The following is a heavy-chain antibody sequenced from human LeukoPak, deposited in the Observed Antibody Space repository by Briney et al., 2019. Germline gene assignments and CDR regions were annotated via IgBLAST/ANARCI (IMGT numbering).Heavy chain of an antibody. J-gene: IGHJ5*02. CDR3: ARVGRTYVERYWFDP. V-gene: IGHV3-48*02. Sequence: GGSLRLSCAASGFTFSSYSMNWVRKAPGKGLEWVSYISSSSSTIYYADSVKGRFTISRDNAKNSLYLQMNSLRDEDTAVYYCARVGRTYVERYWFDPWGQGTLVTVSS. D-gene: IGHD3-16*01. CDR2: ISSSSSTI. CDR1: GFTFSSYS.